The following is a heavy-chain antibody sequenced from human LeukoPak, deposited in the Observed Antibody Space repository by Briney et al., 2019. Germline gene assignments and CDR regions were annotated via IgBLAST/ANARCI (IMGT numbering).Heavy chain of an antibody. J-gene: IGHJ3*02. CDR2: IYYSGST. CDR1: GGSISSGGYY. Sequence: SETLSLTCTVSGGSISSGGYYWSWMRQHPGKGLEWIGYIYYSGSTHYNPSLKSRVTISVDTSKNQFSLKLSSVTAADTAVYYCASGGHDAFDIWGQGTMVTVSS. CDR3: ASGGHDAFDI. V-gene: IGHV4-31*03. D-gene: IGHD3-16*01.